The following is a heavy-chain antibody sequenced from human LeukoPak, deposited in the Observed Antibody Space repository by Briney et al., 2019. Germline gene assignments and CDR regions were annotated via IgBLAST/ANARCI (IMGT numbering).Heavy chain of an antibody. CDR3: AKVSDRDSSGYYWGFEY. CDR1: GGSISGYY. CDR2: IYYSGST. V-gene: IGHV4-59*08. Sequence: SETLSLTCTVSGGSISGYYWSWIRQPPGKGLECIGYIYYSGSTNYNPSLKSRVTISVDTSRNQFSLKLTSVTAADTAVYYCAKVSDRDSSGYYWGFEYWGQGTLITVSS. J-gene: IGHJ4*02. D-gene: IGHD3-22*01.